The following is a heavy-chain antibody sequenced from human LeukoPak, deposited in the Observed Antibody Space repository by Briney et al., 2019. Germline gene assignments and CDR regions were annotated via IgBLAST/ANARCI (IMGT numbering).Heavy chain of an antibody. CDR1: GVSFSGYY. CDR2: INHSGST. D-gene: IGHD3-9*01. V-gene: IGHV4-34*01. J-gene: IGHJ6*02. Sequence: SETLSLTCAVYGVSFSGYYWSWIRQPPGKGLEWIGEINHSGSTNYNPSLKSRVTISVDTSKNQFSLKLSSVTAADTAVYYCARTGLAIYYYYYYGMDVWGQGTTVTASS. CDR3: ARTGLAIYYYYYYGMDV.